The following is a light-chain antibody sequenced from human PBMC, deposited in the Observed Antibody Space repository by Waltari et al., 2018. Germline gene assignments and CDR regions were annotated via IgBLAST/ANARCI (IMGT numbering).Light chain of an antibody. CDR3: QQYNNWPRT. J-gene: IGKJ1*01. CDR2: GAS. V-gene: IGKV3-15*01. Sequence: EIVMTRSPATLSVSPGERAPLSCRASQSVSSNLAWYQQKPGQAPRLLIYGASTRATGIPARFSGSGSGTEFTLTISSLQSEDFAVYYCQQYNNWPRTFGQGTKVEIK. CDR1: QSVSSN.